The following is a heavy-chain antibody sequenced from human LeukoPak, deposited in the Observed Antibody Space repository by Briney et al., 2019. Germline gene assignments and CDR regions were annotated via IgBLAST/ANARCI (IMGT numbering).Heavy chain of an antibody. Sequence: GGSLRLSYAASGFTFSSYGMHWVRQAPGKGLEWVAFIRYDGSNKYYADSVKGRFTISRDNSKNTLYLQMNSLRAEDTAVYYCAKRTRITIFGVAEYYFDYWGQGTLVTVSS. CDR3: AKRTRITIFGVAEYYFDY. CDR2: IRYDGSNK. CDR1: GFTFSSYG. J-gene: IGHJ4*02. V-gene: IGHV3-30*02. D-gene: IGHD3-3*01.